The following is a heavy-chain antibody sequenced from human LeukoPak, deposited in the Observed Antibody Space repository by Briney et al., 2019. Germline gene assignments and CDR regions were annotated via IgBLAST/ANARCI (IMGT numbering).Heavy chain of an antibody. D-gene: IGHD5-18*01. CDR2: IRNDGSKK. CDR1: EFSFSSSG. CDR3: AKGDSYGYVR. Sequence: GGSLRLSCAASEFSFSSSGMHWVRQAPGKGLEWVTFIRNDGSKKYYADSVKGRFTISRDNSKNTLYLQMNSLRAEDTAVYHCAKGDSYGYVRWGQGTLVTVSS. J-gene: IGHJ4*02. V-gene: IGHV3-30*02.